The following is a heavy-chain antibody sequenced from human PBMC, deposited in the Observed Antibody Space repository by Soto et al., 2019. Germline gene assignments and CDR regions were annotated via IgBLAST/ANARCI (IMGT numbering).Heavy chain of an antibody. D-gene: IGHD2-15*01. CDR1: GFMFSTYD. CDR3: ASGAHCSGGNCSHINAFDI. J-gene: IGHJ3*02. V-gene: IGHV3-13*01. CDR2: IGTAGDT. Sequence: GGSLRLSCAASGFMFSTYDMHWVRQATGKGLEWLSGIGTAGDTDYPGSVKGRFSSSRENAKNSLYLQINSLRAGDTAVYYCASGAHCSGGNCSHINAFDIWGQGTMVTVSS.